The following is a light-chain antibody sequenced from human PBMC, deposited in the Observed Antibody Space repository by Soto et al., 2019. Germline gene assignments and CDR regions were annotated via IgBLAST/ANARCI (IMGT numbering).Light chain of an antibody. CDR2: MGF. CDR1: QSLLHKNGNNY. Sequence: DIVMTQSPLSLPVTPGEAASISCRSSQSLLHKNGNNYFNWYLQKPGQSPQLLIYMGFKRASGVPDRFSGSGSGTEFTLTISSLQPDDFATYYCQQYNSYPRTFGQGTKVDIK. CDR3: QQYNSYPRT. V-gene: IGKV2-28*01. J-gene: IGKJ1*01.